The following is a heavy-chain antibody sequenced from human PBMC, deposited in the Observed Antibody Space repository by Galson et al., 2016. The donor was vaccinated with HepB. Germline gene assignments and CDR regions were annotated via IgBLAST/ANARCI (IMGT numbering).Heavy chain of an antibody. V-gene: IGHV3-23*01. D-gene: IGHD3-3*01. CDR2: ISAFGDKI. J-gene: IGHJ3*01. Sequence: SLRLSCAASGFDFYTYAMSWVRQDPGKRLEWVSSISAFGDKIYYADSVKGRFTISKDNSKKMVYLQMNKVRVEDTGVYFCPKIKFWSGIVNPFHVWGRGTVVAV. CDR3: PKIKFWSGIVNPFHV. CDR1: GFDFYTYA.